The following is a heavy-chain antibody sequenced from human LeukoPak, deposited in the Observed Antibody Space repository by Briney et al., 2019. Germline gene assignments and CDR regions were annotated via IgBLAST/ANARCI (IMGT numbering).Heavy chain of an antibody. D-gene: IGHD3-22*01. CDR1: GGSISSYY. Sequence: SETLSLTCTVSGGSISSYYWSWIRQPAGKGLEWIGRIYTSGSTNYNPSLKSRVTISVDTSKNQFSLKLSSVTAADTAVYYCAREWVYYYDSSGYYYVIPLDAFDIWGQGTMVTVSS. J-gene: IGHJ3*02. V-gene: IGHV4-4*07. CDR2: IYTSGST. CDR3: AREWVYYYDSSGYYYVIPLDAFDI.